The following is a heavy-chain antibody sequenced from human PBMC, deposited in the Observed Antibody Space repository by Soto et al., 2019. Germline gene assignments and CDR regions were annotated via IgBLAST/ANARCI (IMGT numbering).Heavy chain of an antibody. CDR3: ARALGVVTDDY. Sequence: QVQLVQSGAEVKKPGASVKVSCKASGYTFTSYAMHWVRQAPGQRLEWMGWINAGNGNTKYSQKFRGRVTITRDTSASTAYMELSSLRSEDTAVYYCARALGVVTDDYWGQGTLVTVSS. CDR1: GYTFTSYA. CDR2: INAGNGNT. J-gene: IGHJ4*02. V-gene: IGHV1-3*01. D-gene: IGHD2-15*01.